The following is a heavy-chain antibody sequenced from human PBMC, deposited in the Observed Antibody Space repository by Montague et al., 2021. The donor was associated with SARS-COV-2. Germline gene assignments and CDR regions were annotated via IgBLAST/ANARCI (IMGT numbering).Heavy chain of an antibody. CDR2: MYYTGHT. Sequence: SETLSLTCTVSGASVASGNFYWSWIRQPPGKGLEWIGYMYYTGHTNYNPPLESRVTMPVDPSKNQLSLTLTSVTAADTAVYYCARSRANVPSRPGFDYWGQGALVTVSS. V-gene: IGHV4-61*01. CDR3: ARSRANVPSRPGFDY. J-gene: IGHJ4*02. CDR1: GASVASGNFY. D-gene: IGHD6-6*01.